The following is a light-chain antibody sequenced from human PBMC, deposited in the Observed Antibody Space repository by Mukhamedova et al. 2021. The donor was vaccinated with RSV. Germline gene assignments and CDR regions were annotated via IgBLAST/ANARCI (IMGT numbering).Light chain of an antibody. V-gene: IGLV4-69*01. CDR2: LNSDGSH. CDR1: SGHSSYA. Sequence: VKLTCTLSSGHSSYAIAWHQQQPEKGPRYLMKLNSDGSHSKGDGIPDRFSGSSSGAERYLTISSLQSEDEADYYCQTWGTGIGVFG. CDR3: QTWGTGIGV. J-gene: IGLJ2*01.